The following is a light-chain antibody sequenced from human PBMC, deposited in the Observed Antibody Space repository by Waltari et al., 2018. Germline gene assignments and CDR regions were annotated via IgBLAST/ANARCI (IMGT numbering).Light chain of an antibody. CDR1: QSISSY. V-gene: IGKV1-39*01. CDR3: QQSYSTPMVT. CDR2: AAS. Sequence: DIQMTQSPSSLSASVGDRATITCRASQSISSYLNWYQQKPGKAPKLLIYAASSLQSGVPSRFSGSGSGTDFTLTISSLQPEDFATYYCQQSYSTPMVTFGPGTKVDIK. J-gene: IGKJ3*01.